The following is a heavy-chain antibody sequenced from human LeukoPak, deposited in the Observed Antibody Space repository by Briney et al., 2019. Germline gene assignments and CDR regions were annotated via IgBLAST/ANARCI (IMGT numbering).Heavy chain of an antibody. V-gene: IGHV4-34*01. CDR3: ARAPYDFWSGHRYYYMDV. CDR2: INHSGST. D-gene: IGHD3-3*01. CDR1: GGSFSGYY. Sequence: SETLSLTCAVYGGSFSGYYWSWIRQPPGKGLEWIGEINHSGSTNYNPSLKSRVTISVDTSKNQFSLKLSSVTAADTAVYYCARAPYDFWSGHRYYYMDVWGKGTTVTVSS. J-gene: IGHJ6*03.